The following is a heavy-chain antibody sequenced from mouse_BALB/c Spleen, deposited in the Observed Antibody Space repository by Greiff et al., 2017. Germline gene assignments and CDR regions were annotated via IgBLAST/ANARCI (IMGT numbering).Heavy chain of an antibody. J-gene: IGHJ3*01. CDR1: GYTFTSYW. CDR3: TRSEEEQLGLRENWFAY. Sequence: VQLQQSGTVLARPGASVKMSCKASGYTFTSYWMHWVKQRPGQGLEWIGAIYPGNSDTSYNQKFKGKAKLTAVTSTSTAYMELSSLTNEDSAVYYCTRSEEEQLGLRENWFAYWGQGTLVTVSA. V-gene: IGHV1-5*01. CDR2: IYPGNSDT. D-gene: IGHD3-1*01.